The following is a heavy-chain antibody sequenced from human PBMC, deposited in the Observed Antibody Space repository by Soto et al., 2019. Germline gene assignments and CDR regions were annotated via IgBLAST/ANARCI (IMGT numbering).Heavy chain of an antibody. CDR3: AIDTSSGKYEY. D-gene: IGHD2-15*01. CDR1: GYTFTSYG. V-gene: IGHV1-18*01. J-gene: IGHJ4*02. Sequence: QVQLVQSGAEVKKPGASVKVSCKASGYTFTSYGISWVPQAPGQGLEWMGWINVYNGNTNYAQKFNGRVNMTTDASTSTVYLDLRSLRTDDTVVYFWAIDTSSGKYEYCGQGTLVTVSS. CDR2: INVYNGNT.